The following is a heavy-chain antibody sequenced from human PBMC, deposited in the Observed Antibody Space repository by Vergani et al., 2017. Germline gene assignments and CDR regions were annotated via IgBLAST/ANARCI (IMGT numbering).Heavy chain of an antibody. CDR2: ISYDGINK. CDR1: GFTFSSYA. J-gene: IGHJ4*02. CDR3: ARLVPRVELPDY. Sequence: QVQLVESGGGVVQPGRSLRLSCAASGFTFSSYAMHWVRQAPGKGLEWVAVISYDGINKYYADSVKGRFTISRDNSKNTLYLQMNSLRAEDTAVYYCARLVPRVELPDYWGQGTLVTVSS. V-gene: IGHV3-30*01. D-gene: IGHD1-26*01.